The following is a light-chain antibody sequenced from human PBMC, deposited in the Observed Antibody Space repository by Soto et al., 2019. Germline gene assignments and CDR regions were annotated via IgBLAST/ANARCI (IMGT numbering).Light chain of an antibody. Sequence: QSVLTQPPSESGAPGQRVTISCTGSSSNIGAGYDVHWYQQLPGTAPKVLIYGNSDRPSGVPDRFSGSKSGTSASLAITGLQAEDEPDYYCQSYDSSLSVLYVFGTGTKVTVL. V-gene: IGLV1-40*01. CDR2: GNS. J-gene: IGLJ1*01. CDR3: QSYDSSLSVLYV. CDR1: SSNIGAGYD.